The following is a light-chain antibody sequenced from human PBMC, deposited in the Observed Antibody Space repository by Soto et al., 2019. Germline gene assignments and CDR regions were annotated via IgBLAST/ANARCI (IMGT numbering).Light chain of an antibody. CDR1: QSVSSN. CDR2: GAS. CDR3: QQGYNTFWT. V-gene: IGKV3-15*01. J-gene: IGKJ1*01. Sequence: EIVMTQSPVTLSVSPGERATLSCRASQSVSSNVAWYQQKPGQAPRLLTFGASTRATGIPARFSGSGSGTEFTLTISSLQSEDFATYYCQQGYNTFWTFGRGTKVELK.